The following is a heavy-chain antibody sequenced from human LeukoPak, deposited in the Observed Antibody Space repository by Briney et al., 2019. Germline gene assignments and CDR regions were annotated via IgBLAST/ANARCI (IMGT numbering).Heavy chain of an antibody. Sequence: ASVKVSCKASGGTFSSYAISWVRQAPGQGLEWMGGIIPIFGTANYAQKFQGRVTITTDESTSTAYMELSSLRSEDTAVYYCARDRGDPYCGGDCYFPHYYYYMDVWGKGTTVTVSS. V-gene: IGHV1-69*05. CDR1: GGTFSSYA. D-gene: IGHD2-21*02. CDR3: ARDRGDPYCGGDCYFPHYYYYMDV. CDR2: IIPIFGTA. J-gene: IGHJ6*03.